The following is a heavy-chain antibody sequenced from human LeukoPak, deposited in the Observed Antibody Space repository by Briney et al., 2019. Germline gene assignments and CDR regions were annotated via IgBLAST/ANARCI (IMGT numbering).Heavy chain of an antibody. D-gene: IGHD3-3*01. CDR3: ARGFHITILGVATVRWLDP. J-gene: IGHJ5*02. CDR1: GDTFTSYD. Sequence: ASLKVSCKAYGDTFTSYDINWVRQATGQGLEWMGWMNPNSGNTGYAQKFQGRVTMTRNTSISTAYMELSSLRSEDTAVYYCARGFHITILGVATVRWLDPWGQGTLVTVSS. V-gene: IGHV1-8*01. CDR2: MNPNSGNT.